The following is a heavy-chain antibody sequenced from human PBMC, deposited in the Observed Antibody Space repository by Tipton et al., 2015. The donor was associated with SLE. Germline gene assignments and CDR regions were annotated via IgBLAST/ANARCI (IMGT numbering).Heavy chain of an antibody. J-gene: IGHJ4*02. CDR3: ARDLITMYFDY. CDR1: GFTFSSYG. V-gene: IGHV3-33*01. CDR2: IWYDGSNK. D-gene: IGHD3-16*01. Sequence: SLRLSCAASGFTFSSYGMHWVRQAPGKGLEWVAVIWYDGSNKYYADSVKGRFTISRDNSKNTLYLQMNGLRAEDTAVYYCARDLITMYFDYWGQGTLVTVSS.